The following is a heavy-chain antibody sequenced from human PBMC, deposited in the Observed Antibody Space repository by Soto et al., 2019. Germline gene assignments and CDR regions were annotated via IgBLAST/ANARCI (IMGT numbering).Heavy chain of an antibody. CDR3: ARQWGATFDY. Sequence: SETLSLTCAVSGGSISSGGYSWSWIRQPPGKGLEWIGYSYHSGSTYYNPSLKSRVTISVDRSKNQFSLKLSSVTAADTAVYYCARQWGATFDYWGQGTLVTVSS. V-gene: IGHV4-30-2*02. CDR2: SYHSGST. J-gene: IGHJ4*02. CDR1: GGSISSGGYS. D-gene: IGHD2-8*01.